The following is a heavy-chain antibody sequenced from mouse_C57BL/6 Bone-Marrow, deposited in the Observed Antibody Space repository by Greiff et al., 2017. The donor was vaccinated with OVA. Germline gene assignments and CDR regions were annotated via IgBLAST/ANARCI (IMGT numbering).Heavy chain of an antibody. CDR1: GYSFTGYY. J-gene: IGHJ2*01. CDR3: ARGCLYYFDY. D-gene: IGHD6-1*01. V-gene: IGHV1-42*01. CDR2: INPSTGGT. Sequence: VQLKQSGPELVKPGASVKISCKASGYSFTGYYMNWVKQSPEKSLEWIGEINPSTGGTTYNQKFKAKATLTVDKSSSTAYMQLKSLTSEDSAVYYCARGCLYYFDYWGQGTTLTVSS.